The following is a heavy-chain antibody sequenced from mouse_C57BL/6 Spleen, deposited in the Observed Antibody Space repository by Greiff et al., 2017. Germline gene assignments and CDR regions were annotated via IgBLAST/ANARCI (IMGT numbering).Heavy chain of an antibody. D-gene: IGHD2-10*02. CDR1: GFTFSSYG. Sequence: EVQLQESGGDLVKPGGSLKLSCAASGFTFSSYGMSWVRQTPDKRLEWVATISSGGSYTYYPDSVKGRFTISRDNAKNTLYLQMSSLKSEDTAMYYCARSLYGNYTYYYAMDYWGQGTSVTVSS. V-gene: IGHV5-6*01. CDR3: ARSLYGNYTYYYAMDY. J-gene: IGHJ4*01. CDR2: ISSGGSYT.